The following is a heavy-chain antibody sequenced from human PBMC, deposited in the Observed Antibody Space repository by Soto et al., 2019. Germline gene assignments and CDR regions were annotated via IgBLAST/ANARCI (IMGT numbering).Heavy chain of an antibody. CDR2: IMAIFRAP. Sequence: QVQLVQSGAEVKKPGSSVKVSCKASGGAFSDYAFSWVRQAPGQGIEWLGGIMAIFRAPDYAQKFQGRVTITADEFRRTAYMEMTSLGSEDTALDYWASWLKGPDLGNYYYGMDVWGQGTTVTVS. CDR1: GGAFSDYA. V-gene: IGHV1-69*12. D-gene: IGHD3-10*01. CDR3: ASWLKGPDLGNYYYGMDV. J-gene: IGHJ6*02.